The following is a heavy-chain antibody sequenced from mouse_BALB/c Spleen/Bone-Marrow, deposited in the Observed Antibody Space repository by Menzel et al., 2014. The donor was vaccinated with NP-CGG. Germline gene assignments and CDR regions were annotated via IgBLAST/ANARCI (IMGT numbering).Heavy chain of an antibody. Sequence: VQLQQSGAELAKPGASVKMSCKASGYTFTSYWMHWIKQRPGQGLEWIGYINPSTGYTEYSQTFKGKATLTAVKSSTTAYMQLSSLTSEDSAVYYCARDDYDAFAYWGQGTLVTVSA. CDR1: GYTFTSYW. CDR3: ARDDYDAFAY. V-gene: IGHV1-7*01. CDR2: INPSTGYT. D-gene: IGHD2-4*01. J-gene: IGHJ3*01.